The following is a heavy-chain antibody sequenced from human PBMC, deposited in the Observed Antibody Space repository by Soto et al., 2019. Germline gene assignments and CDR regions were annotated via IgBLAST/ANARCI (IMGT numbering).Heavy chain of an antibody. CDR1: GGTMSSYY. D-gene: IGHD6-19*01. CDR2: VYDSGST. V-gene: IGHV4-59*12. Sequence: SETLSLTCTVSGGTMSSYYWSWIRQAPGKGLEWIGYVYDSGSTDYNPSLKSRVTISVDTSKNQFSLKLSSVTAADTAVYYCARAGDSSGPVALGYWGQGTLVTVSS. CDR3: ARAGDSSGPVALGY. J-gene: IGHJ4*02.